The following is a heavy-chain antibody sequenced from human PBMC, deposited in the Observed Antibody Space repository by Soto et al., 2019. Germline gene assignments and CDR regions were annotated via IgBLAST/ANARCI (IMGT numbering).Heavy chain of an antibody. CDR3: AKGIRYYGSGSYYS. J-gene: IGHJ4*02. Sequence: VQLVESGGGLAQPGGSVRLSCAASGFTFSSYGMHWVRQAPGKGLEWVAVISYDGSNKYYADSVKGRFTISRDNSKNTLYLQMNSLRAEDTAVYYCAKGIRYYGSGSYYSWGQGTLVTVSS. CDR1: GFTFSSYG. D-gene: IGHD3-10*01. CDR2: ISYDGSNK. V-gene: IGHV3-30*18.